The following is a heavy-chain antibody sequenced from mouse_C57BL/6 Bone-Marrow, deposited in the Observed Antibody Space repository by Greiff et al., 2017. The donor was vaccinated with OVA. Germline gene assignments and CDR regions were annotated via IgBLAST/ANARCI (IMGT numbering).Heavy chain of an antibody. V-gene: IGHV1-26*01. J-gene: IGHJ4*01. Sequence: EVQLQQSGPELVKPGASVKISCKASGYTFTDYYMNWVKQSHGKSLEWIGDINPNNGGTSYNQKFKGKATLTVDKSSSTAYMELRSLTSEDSAVYYCARPNSSYYAMDYWGQGTSVTVSS. CDR2: INPNNGGT. D-gene: IGHD4-1*01. CDR1: GYTFTDYY. CDR3: ARPNSSYYAMDY.